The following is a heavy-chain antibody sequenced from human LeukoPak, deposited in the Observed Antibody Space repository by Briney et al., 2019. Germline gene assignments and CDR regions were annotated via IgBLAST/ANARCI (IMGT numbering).Heavy chain of an antibody. D-gene: IGHD2-21*02. J-gene: IGHJ3*01. V-gene: IGHV4-4*07. Sequence: PSETLSLTCTVSGGSISSYYWSWIRQPAGKGLEWIGRIYTSGITNYNPSLKSRVTMSVDTSKNQFSLKLSSVTAADTAVYYCASGRDGDPFNDAFDFWGQGTMVTVSS. CDR1: GGSISSYY. CDR3: ASGRDGDPFNDAFDF. CDR2: IYTSGIT.